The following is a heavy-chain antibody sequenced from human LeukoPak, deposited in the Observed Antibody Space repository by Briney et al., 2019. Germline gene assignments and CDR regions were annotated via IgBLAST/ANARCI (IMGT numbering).Heavy chain of an antibody. V-gene: IGHV3-30*02. J-gene: IGHJ4*02. CDR2: IRYDGNNK. CDR1: GFTFSSYG. CDR3: AKGVASNSVGSSLGY. D-gene: IGHD4-23*01. Sequence: GGSLRLSCAASGFTFSSYGMHWVRQAPGKGLEWVAFIRYDGNNKYYADSVKGRFTISRDNSKNTLYLQMHSLRAEDTAVYYCAKGVASNSVGSSLGYWGQGTLVTVSS.